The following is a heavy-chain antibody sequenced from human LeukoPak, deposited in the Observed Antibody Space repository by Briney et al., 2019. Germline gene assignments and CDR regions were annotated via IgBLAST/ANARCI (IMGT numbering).Heavy chain of an antibody. CDR2: INHSGST. D-gene: IGHD2-15*01. Sequence: PSETLSLTCTVSGGSISSYYWSWIRQPPGKGLEWIGEINHSGSTNYNPSLKSRVTISVDTSKNQFSLKLSSVTAADTAVYYCARSRYCGGGSCYSRYYYYGMDVWGQGTTVTVSS. CDR3: ARSRYCGGGSCYSRYYYYGMDV. J-gene: IGHJ6*02. V-gene: IGHV4-34*01. CDR1: GGSISSYY.